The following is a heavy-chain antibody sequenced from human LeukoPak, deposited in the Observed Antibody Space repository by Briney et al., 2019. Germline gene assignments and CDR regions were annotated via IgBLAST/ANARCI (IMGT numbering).Heavy chain of an antibody. CDR2: IYYSGST. J-gene: IGHJ4*02. Sequence: SETLSLTCTVSGDSISSSSYYWGWIRQPPGKGLEWIGNIYYSGSTYYNPSVRSRLTVSLDTSKNQFSLTLSSVTAADTAVYYCARLQYYYDSNGYYSLYYFDYWGQGTVVTVSP. CDR3: ARLQYYYDSNGYYSLYYFDY. V-gene: IGHV4-39*01. D-gene: IGHD3-22*01. CDR1: GDSISSSSYY.